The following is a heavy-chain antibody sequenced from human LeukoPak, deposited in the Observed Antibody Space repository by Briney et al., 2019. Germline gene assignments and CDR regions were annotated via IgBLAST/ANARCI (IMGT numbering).Heavy chain of an antibody. V-gene: IGHV1-46*01. CDR2: INPSGGST. J-gene: IGHJ3*02. D-gene: IGHD3-10*01. Sequence: ASVKASCKASGYTFTSYYMHWVRQAPGQGLEWMGIINPSGGSTSYAQKFQGRVTMTRDTSTSTVYMELSSLRSEDTAVYYCARELTYGSGSVGAFDIWGQGTMVTVSS. CDR1: GYTFTSYY. CDR3: ARELTYGSGSVGAFDI.